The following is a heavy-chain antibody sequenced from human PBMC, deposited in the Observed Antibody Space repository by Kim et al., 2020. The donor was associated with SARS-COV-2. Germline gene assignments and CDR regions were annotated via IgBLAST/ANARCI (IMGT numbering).Heavy chain of an antibody. V-gene: IGHV4-34*01. CDR2: INHSGST. J-gene: IGHJ4*02. Sequence: SETLSLTCAVYGGSFSGYYWSWIRQPPGKGLEWIGEINHSGSTNYNPSLKSRVTISVDTSKNQFSLKLSSVTAADTAVYYCARGAIWFGEFGFDYWGQGT. D-gene: IGHD3-10*01. CDR3: ARGAIWFGEFGFDY. CDR1: GGSFSGYY.